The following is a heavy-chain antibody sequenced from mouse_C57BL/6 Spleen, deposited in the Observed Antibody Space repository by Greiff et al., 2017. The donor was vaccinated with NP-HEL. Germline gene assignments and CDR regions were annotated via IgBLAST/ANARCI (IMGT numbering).Heavy chain of an antibody. CDR2: IDPSDSYT. Sequence: QVQLQQPGAELVMPGASVKLSCKASGYTFTSYWMHWVKQRPGQGLEWIGEIDPSDSYTNYNQKFKGKSTLTVDKSSSTAYMQLSSLTSEDSAVYYCARRSTMITTGYYYAMDYWGQGTSVTVSS. D-gene: IGHD2-4*01. CDR3: ARRSTMITTGYYYAMDY. CDR1: GYTFTSYW. V-gene: IGHV1-69*01. J-gene: IGHJ4*01.